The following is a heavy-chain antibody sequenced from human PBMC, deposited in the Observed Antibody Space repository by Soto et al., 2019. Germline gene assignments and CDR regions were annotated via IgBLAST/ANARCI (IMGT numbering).Heavy chain of an antibody. J-gene: IGHJ5*02. CDR2: ISGSGDNT. CDR1: GFTFSRYA. D-gene: IGHD2-2*01. V-gene: IGHV3-23*01. CDR3: AKGPYCSTTGCPPNWFDP. Sequence: GGSLRFSCAASGFTFSRYAMNWVRQAPGKGLEWVSFISGSGDNTIYADSVKGRFTISRDNSRNTLSLQMNSLGVEDTAVYYCAKGPYCSTTGCPPNWFDPWGQGTLVTVSS.